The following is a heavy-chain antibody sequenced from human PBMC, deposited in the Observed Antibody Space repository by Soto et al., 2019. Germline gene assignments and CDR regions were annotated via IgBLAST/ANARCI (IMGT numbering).Heavy chain of an antibody. V-gene: IGHV4-59*01. J-gene: IGHJ5*02. CDR2: IYYNGGT. CDR1: GFSISPYY. Sequence: PSETLSLTCTVSGFSISPYYWTWIRQPPGKGLEWIGYIYYNGGTNYNPSLKSRVTMSIDTSKNQFSLKLTSVTTEDTTVYYCARHLAAGDTWGQGTLVTVS. D-gene: IGHD6-25*01. CDR3: ARHLAAGDT.